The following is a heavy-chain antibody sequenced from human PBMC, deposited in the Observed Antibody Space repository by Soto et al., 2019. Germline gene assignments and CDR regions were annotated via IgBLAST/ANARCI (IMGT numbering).Heavy chain of an antibody. J-gene: IGHJ4*02. Sequence: ASVKVSCKASGYTSTNYAMHWVRQAPGQRLEWMGWINGGNGNTKYSPKLQDRVTITRDTSASTAYMELSSLRSEDTALYYCARDGVAAGNINFDYWGQGTLVTVSS. CDR1: GYTSTNYA. V-gene: IGHV1-3*01. D-gene: IGHD6-25*01. CDR2: INGGNGNT. CDR3: ARDGVAAGNINFDY.